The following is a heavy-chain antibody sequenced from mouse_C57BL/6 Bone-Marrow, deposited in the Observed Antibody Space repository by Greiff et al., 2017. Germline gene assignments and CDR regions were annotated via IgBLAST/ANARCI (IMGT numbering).Heavy chain of an antibody. CDR3: ASLNSSGSYYFDY. CDR2: ISGGGGNT. D-gene: IGHD3-2*02. Sequence: EVMLVESGGGLVKPGGSLKLSCAASGFTFSSYTMSWVRQTPEKRLEWVATISGGGGNTYYPDSVKGRFTISRDNAKNTLYLQMRSLRSEDTALDYGASLNSSGSYYFDYWGQGTTLTVSS. CDR1: GFTFSSYT. J-gene: IGHJ2*01. V-gene: IGHV5-9*01.